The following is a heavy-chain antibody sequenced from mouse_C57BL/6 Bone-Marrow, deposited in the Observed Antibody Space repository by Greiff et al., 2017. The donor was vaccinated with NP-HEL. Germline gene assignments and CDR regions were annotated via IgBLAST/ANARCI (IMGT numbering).Heavy chain of an antibody. V-gene: IGHV1-39*01. D-gene: IGHD1-1*01. Sequence: EVQLQESGPELVKPGASVKISCKASGYSFPASNMNWVKQSNGKSLEWIGVINPNYGTTSSNQKFKGKATLTVDQSSSTAYMQLNSLTSEDSAVYYCARSRGYYGSPWFAYWGQGTLVTVSA. CDR2: INPNYGTT. CDR3: ARSRGYYGSPWFAY. J-gene: IGHJ3*01. CDR1: GYSFPASN.